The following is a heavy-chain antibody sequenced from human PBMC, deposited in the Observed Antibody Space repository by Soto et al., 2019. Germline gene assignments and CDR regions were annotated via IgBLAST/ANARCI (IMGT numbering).Heavy chain of an antibody. CDR1: EFPFISNE. D-gene: IGHD3-3*01. V-gene: IGHV3-48*03. CDR2: ISSMVSTI. CDR3: ARAPIFGVVKVPPTRPHAFDI. J-gene: IGHJ3*02. Sequence: GGSLELSFEASEFPFISNEMNWFPPAPGRGLRGVQYISSMVSTIYYADSVKGRFTISRDNAKNSLYLQMNSLRAEDTAVYYCARAPIFGVVKVPPTRPHAFDIWGQGTMVTVSS.